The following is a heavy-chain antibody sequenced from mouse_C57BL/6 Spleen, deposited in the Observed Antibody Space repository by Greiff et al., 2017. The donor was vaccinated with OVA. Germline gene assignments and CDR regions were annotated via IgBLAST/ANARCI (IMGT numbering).Heavy chain of an antibody. V-gene: IGHV1-82*01. CDR1: GYAFSSSW. J-gene: IGHJ2*01. CDR3: ARGGYYYGSPYFDY. D-gene: IGHD1-1*01. CDR2: IYPGDGDT. Sequence: VQLQQSGPELVKPGASVKISCKASGYAFSSSWMNWVKQRPGKGLEWIGRIYPGDGDTNYNGKFKGKATLTADKSSSTAYMQLSSLTSEDSAVYFCARGGYYYGSPYFDYWGQGTTLTVSS.